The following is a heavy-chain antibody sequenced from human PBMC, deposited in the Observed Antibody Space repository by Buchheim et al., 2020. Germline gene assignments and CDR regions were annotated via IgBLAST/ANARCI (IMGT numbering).Heavy chain of an antibody. CDR3: ARDRWGPHGGLDY. CDR1: GFTFSSYA. J-gene: IGHJ4*02. V-gene: IGHV3-30*04. CDR2: ISYDGSNK. Sequence: QVQLVESGGGVVQPGRSLRLSCAASGFTFSSYAMHWVRQAPGKGLEWVAVISYDGSNKYYADSVKGRFTISRDNSKNTLYLQMNSLRAEDTAVYYCARDRWGPHGGLDYWGQGTL. D-gene: IGHD3-16*01.